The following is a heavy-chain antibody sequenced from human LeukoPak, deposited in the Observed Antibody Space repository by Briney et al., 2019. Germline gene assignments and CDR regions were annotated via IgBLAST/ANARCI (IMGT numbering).Heavy chain of an antibody. CDR2: ISFDGSIT. CDR3: AKDRNVGLDAIDV. J-gene: IGHJ3*01. Sequence: GKSLRLSCAASGFSFYTIGMHWVRQAPGKGLEWVAVISFDGSITYYADSVKGRFTISRDNCKNTLFLQMSSLRPEDTAVYYCAKDRNVGLDAIDVWGQGTLVTVSS. D-gene: IGHD3-10*02. CDR1: GFSFYTIG. V-gene: IGHV3-30*18.